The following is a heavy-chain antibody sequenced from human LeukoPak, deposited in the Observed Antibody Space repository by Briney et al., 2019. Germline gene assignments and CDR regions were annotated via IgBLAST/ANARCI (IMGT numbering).Heavy chain of an antibody. Sequence: PSQTLSLTCTVSGGSISTCDFYWSCIRQPPGKGLEWIGYIYYSGSTYYNPSLKSRVNISIDTSKIQFSLKLSTGTAADTAVYYCARVPAAYPYCGGDCYSTYFDYWGQGTLVTVSS. V-gene: IGHV4-30-4*08. J-gene: IGHJ4*02. CDR1: GGSISTCDFY. D-gene: IGHD2-21*01. CDR2: IYYSGST. CDR3: ARVPAAYPYCGGDCYSTYFDY.